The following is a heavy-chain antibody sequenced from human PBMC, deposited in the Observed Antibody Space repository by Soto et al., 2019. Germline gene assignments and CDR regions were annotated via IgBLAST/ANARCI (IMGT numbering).Heavy chain of an antibody. CDR2: IWYDGSNK. J-gene: IGHJ5*02. Sequence: GGSLRLSCAASGFTFSSYGMHWVRQAPGKGLEWVAVIWYDGSNKYYADSVKGRFTISRDNSKNTLYLQMNSLRAEDTAVYYCARDFRGYSSSRLNWFDPWGQGTLVTVSS. CDR3: ARDFRGYSSSRLNWFDP. V-gene: IGHV3-33*01. CDR1: GFTFSSYG. D-gene: IGHD6-13*01.